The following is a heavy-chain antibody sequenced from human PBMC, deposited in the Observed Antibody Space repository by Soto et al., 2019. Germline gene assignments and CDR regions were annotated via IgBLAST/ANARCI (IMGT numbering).Heavy chain of an antibody. V-gene: IGHV3-33*06. CDR1: GFTFSSYG. Sequence: SLRLSCAASGFTFSSYGMHWVRQAPGKGLEWVAVIWNDGSNKYYADSVKGRFTISRDNSKNTLYLQMNSLRAEDTAVYYCAKEFWSGPFDYWGQGTLVTVSS. CDR3: AKEFWSGPFDY. D-gene: IGHD3-3*01. J-gene: IGHJ4*02. CDR2: IWNDGSNK.